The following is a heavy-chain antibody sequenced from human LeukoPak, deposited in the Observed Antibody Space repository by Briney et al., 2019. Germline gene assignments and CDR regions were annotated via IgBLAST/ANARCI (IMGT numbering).Heavy chain of an antibody. V-gene: IGHV3-48*04. D-gene: IGHD1-1*01. Sequence: GGSLRLSCAASGFTFSSYWMHWVRQAPGKGLEWVSYISSSGSTIYYADSVKGRFTISRDNAKNSLYLQMNSLRAEDTAVYYCAKATGTFYYFDYWGQGTLVTVSS. J-gene: IGHJ4*02. CDR2: ISSSGSTI. CDR3: AKATGTFYYFDY. CDR1: GFTFSSYW.